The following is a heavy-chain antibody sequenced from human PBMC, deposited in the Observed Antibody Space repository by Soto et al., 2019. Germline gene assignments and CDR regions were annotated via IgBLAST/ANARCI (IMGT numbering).Heavy chain of an antibody. CDR3: ARGTGGATSSGKDQFDY. D-gene: IGHD1-26*01. Sequence: EVQLVESGGGLVQPGGSLRLSCAGSGFIFGNFWMTWVRQAPGKGLEWVANIKQDGSEKYYVDSVKGRFTISRDNVKKSLYLQMISLRSEDTDVYYCARGTGGATSSGKDQFDYWGQGTLVHVSS. CDR2: IKQDGSEK. J-gene: IGHJ4*02. CDR1: GFIFGNFW. V-gene: IGHV3-7*01.